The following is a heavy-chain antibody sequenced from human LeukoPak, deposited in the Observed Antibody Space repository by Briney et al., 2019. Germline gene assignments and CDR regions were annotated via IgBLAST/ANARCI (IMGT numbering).Heavy chain of an antibody. Sequence: SETLSLTCTFSGGYISSYYLGWIRQPPGKGLEWIGYIYYSGSTNYNPSLKSRVTISVDTSKNQFSLKLSSVTAADTAVYYCARGGGSCHSYCSYGMAAWGQGTTVTVSS. J-gene: IGHJ6*02. CDR3: ARGGGSCHSYCSYGMAA. D-gene: IGHD2-15*01. CDR1: GGYISSYY. V-gene: IGHV4-59*01. CDR2: IYYSGST.